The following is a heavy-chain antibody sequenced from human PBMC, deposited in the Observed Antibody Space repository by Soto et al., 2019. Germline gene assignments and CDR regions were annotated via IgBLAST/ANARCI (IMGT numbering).Heavy chain of an antibody. Sequence: AASVKVSCKASGYTFTGYYMHWVRQAPGQGLEWMGWINPNSGGTNYAQKFQGRVTMTRDTSISTAYMELSRLRSDDTAVYYCARTLPGAAARTGWYYYYGMDVWGQGTTVTVSS. CDR2: INPNSGGT. D-gene: IGHD6-13*01. CDR1: GYTFTGYY. CDR3: ARTLPGAAARTGWYYYYGMDV. J-gene: IGHJ6*02. V-gene: IGHV1-2*02.